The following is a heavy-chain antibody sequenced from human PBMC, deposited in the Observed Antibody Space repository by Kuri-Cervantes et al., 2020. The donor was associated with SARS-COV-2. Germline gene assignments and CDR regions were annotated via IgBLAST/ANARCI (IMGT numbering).Heavy chain of an antibody. CDR2: IYPGDSDT. J-gene: IGHJ4*02. CDR3: ARHATYYYDRSGYYV. V-gene: IGHV5-51*01. D-gene: IGHD3-22*01. Sequence: KVSCKGSGYSFTSYWIGWVRQMPGKGLEWMGIIYPGDSDTRYSPSFQGQATISADKSISTAYLQWSSLKASDTAMYYCARHATYYYDRSGYYVWGQGTLVTVSS. CDR1: GYSFTSYW.